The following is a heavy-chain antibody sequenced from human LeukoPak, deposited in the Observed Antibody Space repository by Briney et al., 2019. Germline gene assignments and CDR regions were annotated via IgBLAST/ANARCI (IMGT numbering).Heavy chain of an antibody. D-gene: IGHD3-10*01. Sequence: PGGSLRLSCAASGFTFSSYGMHWVRQAPGKGLEWVAVIWYDGSNKYYADSVKGRFTISRDNSKNTLYLQMNSLRAEDTAVYYCARSGRGVDSLYFYMDVWGKGTTVTVSS. CDR2: IWYDGSNK. J-gene: IGHJ6*03. V-gene: IGHV3-33*01. CDR1: GFTFSSYG. CDR3: ARSGRGVDSLYFYMDV.